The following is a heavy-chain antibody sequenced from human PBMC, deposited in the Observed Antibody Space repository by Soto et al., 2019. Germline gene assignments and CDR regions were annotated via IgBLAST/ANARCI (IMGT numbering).Heavy chain of an antibody. V-gene: IGHV1-2*02. D-gene: IGHD4-17*01. Sequence: ASVKVSCKASGYTFTGHFMHWVRQAPGQGFEWMGWINPNSGGTNYVQRFQGRVSMTRDTSISTAYMELSRLTSDDTAVHYCARDDYGGNSGVLVDFWGQGTLVTVSS. J-gene: IGHJ4*02. CDR3: ARDDYGGNSGVLVDF. CDR1: GYTFTGHF. CDR2: INPNSGGT.